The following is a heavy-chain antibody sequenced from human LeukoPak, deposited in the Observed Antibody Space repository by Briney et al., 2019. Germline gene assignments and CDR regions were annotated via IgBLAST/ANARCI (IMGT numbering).Heavy chain of an antibody. Sequence: GGSLRLSCAASGFTFSRYSMNWVRQAPGKGLEWVSSISISSSYKYYADSVKGRFTISRDNAKNSLYLQVNSLRAEDTAVYYCARGSRFGVVERDAFDIWGQGTMATVSS. CDR3: ARGSRFGVVERDAFDI. J-gene: IGHJ3*02. V-gene: IGHV3-21*01. D-gene: IGHD3-3*01. CDR1: GFTFSRYS. CDR2: ISISSSYK.